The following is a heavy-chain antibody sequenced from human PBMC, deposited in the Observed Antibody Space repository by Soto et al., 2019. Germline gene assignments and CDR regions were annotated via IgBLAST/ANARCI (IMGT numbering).Heavy chain of an antibody. CDR2: VYYSGST. J-gene: IGHJ5*02. Sequence: PSETLSLTCTVSGGSISSSSYYWGWIRQPPGKGLEWIGSVYYSGSTYYNPSLKSRFTISVDTSKSQFSLKLSSVTAADTAVYYCESLQFTDWFDPWGQGTLVTVSS. CDR1: GGSISSSSYY. CDR3: ESLQFTDWFDP. V-gene: IGHV4-39*01. D-gene: IGHD1-1*01.